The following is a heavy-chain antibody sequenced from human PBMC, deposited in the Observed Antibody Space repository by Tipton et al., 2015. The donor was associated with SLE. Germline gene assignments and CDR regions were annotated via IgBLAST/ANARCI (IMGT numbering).Heavy chain of an antibody. V-gene: IGHV1-8*01. D-gene: IGHD5-24*01. CDR2: MNPNSGNT. Sequence: QVQLVQSGAEVKKPGASVKVSCKASGYTFTSFDINWVRRATGQGLEWMGWMNPNSGNTAYAQKFQGRVTMTRDTSISTAYMELSSLRSEDTAVYYCARAPPQLGFDYWGQGTLVTVSS. J-gene: IGHJ4*02. CDR1: GYTFTSFD. CDR3: ARAPPQLGFDY.